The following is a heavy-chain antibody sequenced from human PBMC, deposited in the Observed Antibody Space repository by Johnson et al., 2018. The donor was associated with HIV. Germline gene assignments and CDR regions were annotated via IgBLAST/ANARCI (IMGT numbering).Heavy chain of an antibody. Sequence: VQLVESGGGLVQPGGSLRLSCAASGFTFSSYAMSWVRQAPGKGLEWVSAISGSGGSTYYADSGKGRFTISRDNSKNQLYLQMKSLRAEDTAVYYCAKAMSPMVRGNIWGQGTMVTVSS. CDR1: GFTFSSYA. D-gene: IGHD3-10*01. CDR2: ISGSGGST. J-gene: IGHJ3*02. V-gene: IGHV3-23*04. CDR3: AKAMSPMVRGNI.